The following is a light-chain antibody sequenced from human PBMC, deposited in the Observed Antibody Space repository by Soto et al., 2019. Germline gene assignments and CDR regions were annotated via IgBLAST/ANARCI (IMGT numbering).Light chain of an antibody. J-gene: IGLJ2*01. CDR3: GADHGSGSNFVVV. V-gene: IGLV9-49*01. Sequence: QPVLTQPPSASASLGASVTLTCTLSSGYSNYKVDWYQQRPGKGPRFVMRVGTGGIVGSKGDGIPDRFSVLGSGLNRYLNIKNIQEEDESDYHCGADHGSGSNFVVVFGGGTQLTVL. CDR1: SGYSNYK. CDR2: VGTGGIVG.